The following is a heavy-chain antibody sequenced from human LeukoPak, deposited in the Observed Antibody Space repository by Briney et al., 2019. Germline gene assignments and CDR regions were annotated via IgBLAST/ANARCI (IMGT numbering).Heavy chain of an antibody. CDR1: GFSFSSYA. D-gene: IGHD6-6*01. Sequence: HPGGSLRLSCAASGFSFSSYAMSWVRQAPGKGLEWVSAISGSGGSTYYADSVKGRFTISRDNSKNTLYLQMNSLRAEDTAVYYCAKAPQYSSSESHLDYWGQGTLVTVSS. CDR3: AKAPQYSSSESHLDY. CDR2: ISGSGGST. V-gene: IGHV3-23*01. J-gene: IGHJ4*02.